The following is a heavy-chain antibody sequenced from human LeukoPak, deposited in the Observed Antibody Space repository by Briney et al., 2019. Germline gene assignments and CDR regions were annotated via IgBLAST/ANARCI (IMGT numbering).Heavy chain of an antibody. V-gene: IGHV3-33*08. CDR2: IWYDGSNK. J-gene: IGHJ4*02. D-gene: IGHD3-10*01. CDR1: GFTFSNYA. Sequence: GGSLRLSCAASGFTFSNYAMHWVRQAPGKGLEWVAVIWYDGSNKYYADSVKGRFTISRDNSKNTLYLQMNSLRAEDTAVYYCCRTNGSGSYWFVDYWGQGTLVTVSS. CDR3: CRTNGSGSYWFVDY.